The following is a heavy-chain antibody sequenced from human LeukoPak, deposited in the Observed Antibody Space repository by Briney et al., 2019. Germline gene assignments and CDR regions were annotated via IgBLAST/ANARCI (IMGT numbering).Heavy chain of an antibody. Sequence: GRSLRLSCATSAFTFSSYEVNWVRQAPGKGLEWVSYISGSGTSIYYADSVKGRFTISRDNAKNSLYLQMNSLRAEDTAVYYCARGGGYAFDYWGQGTLVTVSS. V-gene: IGHV3-48*03. CDR1: AFTFSSYE. CDR2: ISGSGTSI. D-gene: IGHD5-12*01. CDR3: ARGGGYAFDY. J-gene: IGHJ4*02.